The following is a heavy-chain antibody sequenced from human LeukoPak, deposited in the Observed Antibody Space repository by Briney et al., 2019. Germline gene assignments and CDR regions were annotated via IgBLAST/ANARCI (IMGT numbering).Heavy chain of an antibody. J-gene: IGHJ4*02. CDR2: IYYSGST. CDR3: ARDLLNEGNHLDY. Sequence: PSETLPLTCTVSGGSISSYYWSWIRQPPGKGLEWIGYIYYSGSTYYNPSLKSRVTISVDTSKNQFSLKLSSVTAADTAVYYCARDLLNEGNHLDYWGQGTLVTVSS. CDR1: GGSISSYY. V-gene: IGHV4-59*12. D-gene: IGHD4-23*01.